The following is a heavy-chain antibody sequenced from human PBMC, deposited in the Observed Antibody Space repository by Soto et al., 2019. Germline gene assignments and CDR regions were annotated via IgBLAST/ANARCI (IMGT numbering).Heavy chain of an antibody. J-gene: IGHJ4*02. D-gene: IGHD2-8*01. CDR2: INPNSGGT. CDR3: ARALFGRGCTNGVCYSAGY. V-gene: IGHV1-2*02. Sequence: ASVKVSCKASGYTFTGYYMHWVRQAPGQGLEWMGWINPNSGGTNYAQKFQGRVTMTRDTSISTAYMELSRLRSDDTAVYYCARALFGRGCTNGVCYSAGYWGQGTLVTVSS. CDR1: GYTFTGYY.